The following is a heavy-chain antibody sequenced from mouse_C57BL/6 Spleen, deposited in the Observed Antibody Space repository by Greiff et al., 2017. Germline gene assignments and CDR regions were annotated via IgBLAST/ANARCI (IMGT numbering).Heavy chain of an antibody. D-gene: IGHD3-2*02. CDR1: GYTFTSYC. CDR3: ARDSSGDGSYDFDD. CDR2: INPSNGGT. J-gene: IGHJ2*01. V-gene: IGHV1-53*01. Sequence: VQLQQSGPELVKPGASVKLSCKASGYTFTSYCMHWVKQRPGQGLEWIGNINPSNGGTNYNEKFKSKATLTVDKSSSTAYMQLSSLTSEDSAVYYCARDSSGDGSYDFDDWGHGATLTVSS.